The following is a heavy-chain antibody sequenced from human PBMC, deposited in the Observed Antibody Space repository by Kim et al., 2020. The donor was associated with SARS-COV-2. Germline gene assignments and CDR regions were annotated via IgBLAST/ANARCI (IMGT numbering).Heavy chain of an antibody. V-gene: IGHV3-30*18. D-gene: IGHD5-12*01. CDR3: AKDLRGYSGYGYRWFDP. CDR1: GFTFSSYG. CDR2: ISYDGSNK. Sequence: GGSLRLSCAASGFTFSSYGMHWVRQAPGKGLEWVAVISYDGSNKYYADSVKGRFTISRDNSKNTLYLQMNSLRAEDTAVYYCAKDLRGYSGYGYRWFDPWGQGTLVTVSS. J-gene: IGHJ5*02.